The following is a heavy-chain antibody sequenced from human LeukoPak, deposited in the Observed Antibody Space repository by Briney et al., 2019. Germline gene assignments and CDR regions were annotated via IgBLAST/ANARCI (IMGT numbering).Heavy chain of an antibody. CDR3: VLPNILTGPDAFDI. J-gene: IGHJ3*02. CDR1: SGSISSSSYY. CDR2: IYYSGST. D-gene: IGHD3-9*01. V-gene: IGHV4-39*01. Sequence: SETLSLTCTVSSGSISSSSYYWGWIRQPPGKGLEWIGSIYYSGSTYYNPSLKSRVTISVDTSKNQFSLRLSSVTAADTAVYYCVLPNILTGPDAFDIWGQGTMVTVSS.